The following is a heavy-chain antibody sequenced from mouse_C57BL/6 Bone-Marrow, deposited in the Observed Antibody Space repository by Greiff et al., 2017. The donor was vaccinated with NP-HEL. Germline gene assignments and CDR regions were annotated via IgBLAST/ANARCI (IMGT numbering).Heavy chain of an antibody. Sequence: EVKLMESGGDLVKPGGSLKLSCAASGFTFSSYGMSWVRQTPDKRLEWVATISSGGSYTYYLDSVKGRFTISRDNAKNTLYLQMSSLKSEDTAMYYCARRAHFDYWGQGTTLTVSS. V-gene: IGHV5-6*02. CDR3: ARRAHFDY. CDR2: ISSGGSYT. CDR1: GFTFSSYG. J-gene: IGHJ2*01.